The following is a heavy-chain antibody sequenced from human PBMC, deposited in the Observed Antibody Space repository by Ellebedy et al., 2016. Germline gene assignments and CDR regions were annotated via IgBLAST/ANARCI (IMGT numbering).Heavy chain of an antibody. V-gene: IGHV1-69*13. CDR1: GYTFTSYA. CDR3: ARGLVGATTFDY. Sequence: SVKVSXKASGYTFTSYAISWVRQAPGQGLEWMGGIIPIFGTANYAQKFQGRVTITADESTSTAYMELRSLRSDDTAVYYCARGLVGATTFDYWGQGTLVTVSS. D-gene: IGHD1-26*01. CDR2: IIPIFGTA. J-gene: IGHJ4*02.